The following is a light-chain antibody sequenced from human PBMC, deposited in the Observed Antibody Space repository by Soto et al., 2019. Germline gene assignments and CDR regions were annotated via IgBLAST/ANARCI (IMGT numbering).Light chain of an antibody. CDR2: DTS. V-gene: IGKV3-11*01. Sequence: ENVLTQSPATLSLSPGERATLSCRASQSVSSYLAWYQQKPGQAPMLLIYDTSNRATGIPARFSGSESGTDFILTISSLEPEDFAVYYCQHRSNWPPITFGQGTRLEIK. J-gene: IGKJ5*01. CDR3: QHRSNWPPIT. CDR1: QSVSSY.